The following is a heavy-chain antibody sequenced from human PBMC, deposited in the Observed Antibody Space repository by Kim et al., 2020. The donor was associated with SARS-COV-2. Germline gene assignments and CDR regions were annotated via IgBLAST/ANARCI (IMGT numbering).Heavy chain of an antibody. CDR3: ARAPSTMVRAFDI. D-gene: IGHD3-10*01. Sequence: SVKVSCKASGGTFSSYAISWVRQAPGQGLEWMGGIIPIFGTANYAQKFQGRVTITADESTSAAYMELSSLRSEDTAVYYCARAPSTMVRAFDIWGQGTMVTVSS. CDR2: IIPIFGTA. CDR1: GGTFSSYA. J-gene: IGHJ3*02. V-gene: IGHV1-69*13.